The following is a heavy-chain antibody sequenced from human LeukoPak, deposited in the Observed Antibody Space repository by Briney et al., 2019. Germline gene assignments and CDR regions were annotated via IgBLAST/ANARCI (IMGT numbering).Heavy chain of an antibody. Sequence: GGSLRLSCAASGFTFSSYGMSWVRQAPGKGLEWVSAISGSGGSTYYADSVKGRFTISRDNSKNTLYLQMNSLRAEDTAVYYCAKDPYYDSSGYSDYWGQGTLVTVSS. J-gene: IGHJ4*02. V-gene: IGHV3-23*01. CDR2: ISGSGGST. CDR1: GFTFSSYG. D-gene: IGHD3-22*01. CDR3: AKDPYYDSSGYSDY.